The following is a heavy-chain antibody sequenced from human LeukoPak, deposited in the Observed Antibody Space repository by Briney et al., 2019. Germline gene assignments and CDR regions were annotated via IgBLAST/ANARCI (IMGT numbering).Heavy chain of an antibody. CDR2: IKSKTDGGTT. V-gene: IGHV3-15*01. CDR3: TPIDY. J-gene: IGHJ4*02. CDR1: GFTFSNAW. Sequence: PGGSLRLSCAASGFTFSNAWMSWVRQAPGKGLEWDGRIKSKTDGGTTDYAAPVKGRFAISRDDSKNTLYLQMNSLKTEDTAVYYCTPIDYWGQGTLVTVSS.